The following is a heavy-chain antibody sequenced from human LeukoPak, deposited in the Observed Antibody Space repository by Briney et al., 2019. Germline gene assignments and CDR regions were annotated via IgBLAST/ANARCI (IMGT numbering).Heavy chain of an antibody. D-gene: IGHD2/OR15-2a*01. Sequence: GGSLRLSCEASGFTFSSYSMNWVRQAPGKGLEWLAAVLFDGSDQYYADSVQGRFTISRDNSQNTLYLQMDSLRVEDTAVYYCARVSKPGWYDYYYMDVWGKGTTVTVSS. J-gene: IGHJ6*03. CDR3: ARVSKPGWYDYYYMDV. V-gene: IGHV3-30*03. CDR2: VLFDGSDQ. CDR1: GFTFSSYS.